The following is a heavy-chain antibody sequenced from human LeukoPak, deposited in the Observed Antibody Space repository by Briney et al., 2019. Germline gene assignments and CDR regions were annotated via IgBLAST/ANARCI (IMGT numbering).Heavy chain of an antibody. CDR1: GFTFNNYA. V-gene: IGHV3-23*01. CDR3: AKDRITIFGVVIDYYYYGMDV. J-gene: IGHJ6*02. D-gene: IGHD3-3*01. Sequence: GGSLRLSCAAAGFTFNNYAMSWVRQAPGKGLKWVSGISSGGSTYYADSVKGRFTISRDNSKNTLYLQMNSLRAEDTAVYYCAKDRITIFGVVIDYYYYGMDVWGQGTTVTVSS. CDR2: ISSGGST.